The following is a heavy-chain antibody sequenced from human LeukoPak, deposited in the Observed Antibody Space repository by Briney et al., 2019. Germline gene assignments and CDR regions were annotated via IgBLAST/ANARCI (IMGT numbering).Heavy chain of an antibody. CDR2: IIPIFGTA. CDR1: GGTFSSYA. J-gene: IGHJ3*02. V-gene: IGHV1-69*13. Sequence: ASVKVSCKASGGTFSSYAISWVRQAPGQGLEWMGGIIPIFGTANYAQKFQGRVTITADESTSTAYMKLSSLRSEDTAVYYCARWGTRGDHAFDIWGQGTMVTVSS. D-gene: IGHD3-16*01. CDR3: ARWGTRGDHAFDI.